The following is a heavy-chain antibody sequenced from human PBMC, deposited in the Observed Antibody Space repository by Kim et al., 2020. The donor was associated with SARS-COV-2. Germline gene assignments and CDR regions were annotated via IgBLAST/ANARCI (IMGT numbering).Heavy chain of an antibody. CDR2: IYTSGST. Sequence: SETLSLTCTVSGGSISSYYWSWIRQPAGKGLEWIGRIYTSGSTNYNPSLKSRVTMSVDTSKNQFSLKLSSVTAAYTAVYYCARDRPYCSGGSCYGVAEYFQHWGQGTLVTVSS. V-gene: IGHV4-4*07. CDR1: GGSISSYY. CDR3: ARDRPYCSGGSCYGVAEYFQH. J-gene: IGHJ1*01. D-gene: IGHD2-15*01.